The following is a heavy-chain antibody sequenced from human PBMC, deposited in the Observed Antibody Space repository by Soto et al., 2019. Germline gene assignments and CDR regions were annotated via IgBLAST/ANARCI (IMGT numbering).Heavy chain of an antibody. V-gene: IGHV4-38-2*01. J-gene: IGHJ4*02. D-gene: IGHD6-6*01. Sequence: SETLSLSCAVSGYSISSGYYWGWIRQPPGKGLEWIGSIYHSGSTYYNPSLKSRVTISVDTSKNQFSLKLSSVTAADTAVYYCARASPAARSPKYYFGYWGQGTLVTVSS. CDR3: ARASPAARSPKYYFGY. CDR1: GYSISSGYY. CDR2: IYHSGST.